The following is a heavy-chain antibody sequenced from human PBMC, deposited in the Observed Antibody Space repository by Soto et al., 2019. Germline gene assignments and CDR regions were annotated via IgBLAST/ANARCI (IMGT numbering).Heavy chain of an antibody. Sequence: QGQLVQSGAEVKKPGASVKVSCKASGYTFSNYGISWVRQAPGQGLEWMGWISAYNGNTNYAQKLQGRVTMTTDTSRSIVYMELRRPRSDGTSVYYCARDLKEWLSGGGAFDILGQGTIVTVSS. V-gene: IGHV1-18*01. CDR1: GYTFSNYG. D-gene: IGHD6-19*01. CDR2: ISAYNGNT. J-gene: IGHJ3*02. CDR3: ARDLKEWLSGGGAFDI.